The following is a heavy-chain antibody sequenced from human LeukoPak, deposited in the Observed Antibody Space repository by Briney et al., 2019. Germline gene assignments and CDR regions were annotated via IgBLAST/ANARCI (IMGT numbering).Heavy chain of an antibody. D-gene: IGHD3-3*01. Sequence: ASVKVSCKASGGTFSSYAISWVRQAPGQGLEWMGGIIPIFGTANYAQKFQGRVTITADESTSTAYMELSSLRSEDTAVYYCAREHDFWSGYNNWFGPWGQGTLVTVSS. V-gene: IGHV1-69*13. CDR3: AREHDFWSGYNNWFGP. J-gene: IGHJ5*02. CDR2: IIPIFGTA. CDR1: GGTFSSYA.